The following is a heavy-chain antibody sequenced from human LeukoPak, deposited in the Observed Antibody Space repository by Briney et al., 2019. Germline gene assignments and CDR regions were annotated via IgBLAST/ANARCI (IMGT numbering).Heavy chain of an antibody. D-gene: IGHD3-22*01. CDR2: INHSGST. V-gene: IGHV4-34*01. CDR3: VTYYFDSSGPKKNY. J-gene: IGHJ4*02. CDR1: GGSFSGYY. Sequence: ASETLSLTCAVYGGSFSGYYWSWIRQPPGRGLEWIGEINHSGSTNYNPSLKSRVTISVDTSKKQFSLKLSSVTAADTAVYYCVTYYFDSSGPKKNYWGQGTLVTVSS.